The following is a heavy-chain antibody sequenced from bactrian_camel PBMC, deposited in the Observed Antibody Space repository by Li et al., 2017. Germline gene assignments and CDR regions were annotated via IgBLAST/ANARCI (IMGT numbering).Heavy chain of an antibody. V-gene: IGHV3S55*01. CDR3: AARITEGWCGLQDSEYPT. D-gene: IGHD6*01. J-gene: IGHJ6*01. CDR2: IQDDGAK. CDR1: GYTRRSGC. Sequence: HVQLVESGGGSVQAGVSLSLSCATRGYTRRSGCLAWFRQVPGKEREMVAQIQDDGAKHYDSTAEGRFTILQHTSKNTLLLQMNDLKPEDTGMYYCAARITEGWCGLQDSEYPTWGRGTQVTVS.